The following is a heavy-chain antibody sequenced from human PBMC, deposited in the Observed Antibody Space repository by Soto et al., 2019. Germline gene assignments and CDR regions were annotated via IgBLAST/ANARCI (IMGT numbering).Heavy chain of an antibody. V-gene: IGHV4-34*01. J-gene: IGHJ6*02. D-gene: IGHD6-6*01. CDR1: GGSFSGYY. CDR3: AGHGRIAARKYYYYGMDV. Sequence: KPSETLSLTCAVYGGSFSGYYWSWIRQPPGKGLEWIGEINHSGSTNYNPSLKSRVTISVDTSKNQFSLKLSSVTAADTAVYYCAGHGRIAARKYYYYGMDVWGQGTTVTVSS. CDR2: INHSGST.